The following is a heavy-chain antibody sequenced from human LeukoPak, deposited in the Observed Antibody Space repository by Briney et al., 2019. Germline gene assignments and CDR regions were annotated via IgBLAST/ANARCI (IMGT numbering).Heavy chain of an antibody. CDR3: ARRSPPYSSSLPMDV. J-gene: IGHJ6*03. CDR2: IYYSGST. V-gene: IGHV4-39*01. CDR1: GGSISSSSYY. Sequence: PSETLSLTCTVSGGSISSSSYYWGWIRQPPGKGLEWIGSIYYSGSTYYNPSLKSRVTISVDTSKNQFSLKLSSVTAADTAVYYCARRSPPYSSSLPMDVWGKGTTVTVSS. D-gene: IGHD6-13*01.